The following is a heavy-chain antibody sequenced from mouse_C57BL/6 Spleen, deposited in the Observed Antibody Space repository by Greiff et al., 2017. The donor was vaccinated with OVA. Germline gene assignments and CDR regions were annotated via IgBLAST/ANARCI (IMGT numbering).Heavy chain of an antibody. CDR3: ARRAYSNYMDY. D-gene: IGHD2-5*01. Sequence: VQLQQPGAELVRPGTSVKLSCKASGYTFTSYWMHWVKQRPGQGLEWIGVIDPSDSYTTYNQKFKGKATLTVDTSSSTAYMQLSGLTSEDAAVYYCARRAYSNYMDYWGQGTSVTVSS. J-gene: IGHJ4*01. CDR1: GYTFTSYW. V-gene: IGHV1-59*01. CDR2: IDPSDSYT.